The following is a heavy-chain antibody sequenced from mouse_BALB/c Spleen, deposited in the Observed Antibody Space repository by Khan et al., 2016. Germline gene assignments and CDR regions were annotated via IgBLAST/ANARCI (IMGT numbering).Heavy chain of an antibody. D-gene: IGHD3-2*01. CDR3: ARETARASLDY. V-gene: IGHV2-9*02. J-gene: IGHJ2*01. CDR2: LWAGGST. CDR1: GFSLTSYG. Sequence: QVQLKESGPGLVAPSQSLSITCTVSGFSLTSYGVHWVRQPPGKGLEWLGVLWAGGSTNYNSALMSRLSISKDNSKSPVFLKMNSLQTDDTAMYYCARETARASLDYWGQGTTLTVSS.